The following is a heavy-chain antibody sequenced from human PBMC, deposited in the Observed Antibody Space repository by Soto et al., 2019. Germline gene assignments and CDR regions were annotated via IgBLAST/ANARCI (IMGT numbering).Heavy chain of an antibody. J-gene: IGHJ4*02. CDR2: ISAYNGDT. CDR3: ARQEGHIEPLIGEFDF. CDR1: GYTFTTYG. Sequence: QVQLVQSGPEVKKPGASVMLSCKASGYTFTTYGVRWVRQAPGLGLEWMGWISAYNGDTNYAQKFHGRVTMNTDASANTAYLELRSLRSDDTAVYYCARQEGHIEPLIGEFDFWGQGTLVTVSS. D-gene: IGHD2-21*01. V-gene: IGHV1-18*01.